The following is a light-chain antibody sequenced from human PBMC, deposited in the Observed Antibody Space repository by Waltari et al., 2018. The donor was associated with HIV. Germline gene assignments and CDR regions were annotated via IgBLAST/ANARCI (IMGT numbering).Light chain of an antibody. CDR1: SSDVGAYNS. J-gene: IGLJ1*01. Sequence: QSALTQPASVSGSLGQSITIYCTRTSSDVGAYNSVSWYQQRPGKVPKLLIYEVNSRPSGIDNRFSGSKSGNTASLTISGLQVEDEADYYCSSFTGSNTYVFGSGTKVTVL. V-gene: IGLV2-14*01. CDR2: EVN. CDR3: SSFTGSNTYV.